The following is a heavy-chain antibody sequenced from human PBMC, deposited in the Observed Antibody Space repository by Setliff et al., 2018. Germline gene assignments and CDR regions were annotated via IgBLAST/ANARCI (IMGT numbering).Heavy chain of an antibody. D-gene: IGHD2-15*01. CDR2: IYTTGST. J-gene: IGHJ3*02. CDR1: GDSIRNYH. CDR3: ARKDGEM. V-gene: IGHV4-4*08. Sequence: SETLSLTCTVSGDSIRNYHWSWFRQPPGSRLEWIGYIYTTGSTSYNPSLKSRVTMSVDTSKNQFSLKMRSVTAADAALYYCARKDGEMWGQGTMVTVSS.